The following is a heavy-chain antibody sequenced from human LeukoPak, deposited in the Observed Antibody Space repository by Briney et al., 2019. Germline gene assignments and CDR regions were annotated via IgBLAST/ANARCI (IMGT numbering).Heavy chain of an antibody. Sequence: GGSLRLSCAASGFTFSSYGMHWVRQAPGKGLEWVSYISSSSSTIYYADSVKGRFTISRDNAKNSLYLQMNSLRAEDTAVYYCARRFHDSSGYYYHDAFDIWGQGTMVTVSS. CDR1: GFTFSSYG. J-gene: IGHJ3*02. D-gene: IGHD3-22*01. V-gene: IGHV3-48*01. CDR3: ARRFHDSSGYYYHDAFDI. CDR2: ISSSSSTI.